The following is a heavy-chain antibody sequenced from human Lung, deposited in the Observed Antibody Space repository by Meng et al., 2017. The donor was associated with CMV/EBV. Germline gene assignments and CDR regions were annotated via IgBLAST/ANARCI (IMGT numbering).Heavy chain of an antibody. CDR3: LRRSGGSV. J-gene: IGHJ1*01. V-gene: IGHV4-4*02. CDR2: IPHRGSS. Sequence: QVAVRAPGPELVKPSETLSLTCAVSGDSITNHNWWAWVRQPPGKGLEWIGEIPHRGSSAYNPSLKSRVSMSIDKSKNQFSLKLTSVTAADTAVYHCLRRSGGSVWGQGTMVTVSS. D-gene: IGHD3-10*01. CDR1: GDSITNHNW.